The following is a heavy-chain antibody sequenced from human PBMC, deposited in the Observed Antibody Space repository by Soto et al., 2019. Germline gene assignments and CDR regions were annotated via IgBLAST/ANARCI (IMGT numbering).Heavy chain of an antibody. CDR1: GGSISNYY. CDR2: MYYNGNN. J-gene: IGHJ5*02. Sequence: PSETLSLTCNVSGGSISNYYWTWIRQSPKKGMEWIGYMYYNGNNNNNPTLKSRVNISIDTSKNQFSLTLKSVSAADTAVYYCASGGNWFDPWGQGVPVTVSS. D-gene: IGHD3-16*01. V-gene: IGHV4-59*01. CDR3: ASGGNWFDP.